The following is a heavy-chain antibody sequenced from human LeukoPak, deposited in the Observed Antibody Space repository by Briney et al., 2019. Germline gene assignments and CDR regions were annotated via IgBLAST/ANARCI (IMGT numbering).Heavy chain of an antibody. D-gene: IGHD3-10*01. J-gene: IGHJ4*02. V-gene: IGHV4/OR15-8*01. CDR1: GGAITSGFW. Sequence: SETLSLTCVVSGGAITSGFWWTWVRQRPGEGLEWIGEIYHSGTTNYNAALRGRVTMLVDKSKGQFSLRLTSVTAADTAFYYCATSVASGSSRYFDLWGQGTLVTVSS. CDR2: IYHSGTT. CDR3: ATSVASGSSRYFDL.